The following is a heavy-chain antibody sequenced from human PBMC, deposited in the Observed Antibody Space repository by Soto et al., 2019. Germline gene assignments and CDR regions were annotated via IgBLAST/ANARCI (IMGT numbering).Heavy chain of an antibody. CDR1: GGSISSYY. CDR2: IHYSGST. Sequence: QVQLQESGPGLVKPSETLSLTCSVSGGSISSYYWSWIRQPPGKGLEWIGYIHYSGSTNYNPSLKSRVTISVDTSKNQFSLKLSSVTAADTAVYYCARTPDIVVVPAAMPRDEFDLWGRGTLVTVSS. D-gene: IGHD2-2*01. J-gene: IGHJ2*01. CDR3: ARTPDIVVVPAAMPRDEFDL. V-gene: IGHV4-59*01.